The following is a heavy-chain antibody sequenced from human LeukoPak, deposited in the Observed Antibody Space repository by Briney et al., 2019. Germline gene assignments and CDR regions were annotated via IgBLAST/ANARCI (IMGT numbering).Heavy chain of an antibody. CDR3: TTIDEVNRKLDY. J-gene: IGHJ4*02. CDR2: IRSKANNYAT. Sequence: GGSLRLSCADSGFTFSGSAIHWVRQASGKGLEWVGRIRSKANNYATAYAESVKGRFTISRDDSKNTAYLQMNSLKAEDTAVYYCTTIDEVNRKLDYWGQGTLVTVSS. CDR1: GFTFSGSA. D-gene: IGHD1-14*01. V-gene: IGHV3-73*01.